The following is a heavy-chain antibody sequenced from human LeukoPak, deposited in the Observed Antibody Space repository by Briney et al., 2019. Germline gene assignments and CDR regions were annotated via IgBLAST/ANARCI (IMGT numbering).Heavy chain of an antibody. Sequence: GGSLRLSCAASGFTFSGSAMHWVRQASGKGLVWVGRIRSKANSYATAYAASVKGRFTISRDDSKNTAYLQMNSLKTEDTAVYYCTRLHGCSGGSCYSYYYYYMDVWGKGTTVTVSS. CDR2: IRSKANSYAT. V-gene: IGHV3-73*01. CDR1: GFTFSGSA. J-gene: IGHJ6*03. CDR3: TRLHGCSGGSCYSYYYYYMDV. D-gene: IGHD2-15*01.